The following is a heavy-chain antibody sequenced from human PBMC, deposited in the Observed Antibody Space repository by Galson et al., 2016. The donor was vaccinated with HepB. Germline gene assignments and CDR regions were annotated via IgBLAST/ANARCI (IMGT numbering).Heavy chain of an antibody. D-gene: IGHD6-13*01. V-gene: IGHV4-34*01. Sequence: ETLSLTCAVYGGSFSGYYWSWIRQPPGKGLEWLGEIKHSGSTNYNPSLKSRVAISVDTSKNQFSLNLRYVTAADTAVYHCARGPAGITAAGAMAHFDYWGQGTLVTVSS. CDR2: IKHSGST. J-gene: IGHJ4*02. CDR3: ARGPAGITAAGAMAHFDY. CDR1: GGSFSGYY.